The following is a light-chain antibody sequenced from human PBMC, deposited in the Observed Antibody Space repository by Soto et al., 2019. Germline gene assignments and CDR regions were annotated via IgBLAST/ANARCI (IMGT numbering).Light chain of an antibody. J-gene: IGKJ4*01. Sequence: EIQITQSPSTLSASGGERATISCRASQSVSSNLTWYQHKPGKAPVLLIYGASSWAIGIPARFRGSGSGTDFTLTISSLQPADFAVYSCQQYNNWPLTFGGGTKVDIK. CDR3: QQYNNWPLT. CDR1: QSVSSN. V-gene: IGKV3-15*01. CDR2: GAS.